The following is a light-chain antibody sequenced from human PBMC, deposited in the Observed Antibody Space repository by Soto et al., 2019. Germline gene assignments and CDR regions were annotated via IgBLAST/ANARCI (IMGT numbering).Light chain of an antibody. CDR2: DAS. CDR3: QQYKIFPAT. J-gene: IGKJ2*01. V-gene: IGKV1-5*01. Sequence: DVQMTQSPSTLSASVGDRVTLACRASHTITNALAWYQRKPGKAPKLLIFDASRLEEGVPSRFSGSGSGTEFTLTISSLQPDDFATYYCQQYKIFPATFGQGTKLDI. CDR1: HTITNA.